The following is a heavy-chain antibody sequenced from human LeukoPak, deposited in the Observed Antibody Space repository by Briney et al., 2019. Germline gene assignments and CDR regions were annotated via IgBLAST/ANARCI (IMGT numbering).Heavy chain of an antibody. CDR3: ARGRSDYDILTGYWTMSYMDV. CDR2: IYYSGST. V-gene: IGHV4-59*01. Sequence: SETLSLICTVSGGSFSSYYWSWIRQPPGKGLEWFGYIYYSGSTNYNPSLMSRVAISVDTSKNQFSLKLSSVTAADTAVYYCARGRSDYDILTGYWTMSYMDVWGKGTTVTISS. D-gene: IGHD3-9*01. J-gene: IGHJ6*03. CDR1: GGSFSSYY.